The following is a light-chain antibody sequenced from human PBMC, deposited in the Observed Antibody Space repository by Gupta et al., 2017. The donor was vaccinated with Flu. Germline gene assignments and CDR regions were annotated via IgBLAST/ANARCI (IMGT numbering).Light chain of an antibody. Sequence: GQRVTIPCSGSSSNIGRNTANWYQQFPGTAPKLLMYSNDHRPSGVPDRFSGSKSGTSASLAISGLQSEDEADYYCAAWDDSLNGHVFGPGPRV. CDR1: SSNIGRNT. V-gene: IGLV1-44*01. J-gene: IGLJ1*01. CDR2: SND. CDR3: AAWDDSLNGHV.